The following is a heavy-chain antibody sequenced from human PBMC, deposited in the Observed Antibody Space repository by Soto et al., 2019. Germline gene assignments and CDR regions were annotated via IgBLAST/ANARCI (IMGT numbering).Heavy chain of an antibody. Sequence: CMAAGFTFSCHGISWARQAPGQGLEWVGWISAYNGNTKYAQKLQGRVTMTTDTSTSTAYMELRSLRPDDTAVYYCARASYDSNGYYPYFYGMDVWGKGTTVTVSS. CDR2: ISAYNGNT. CDR3: ARASYDSNGYYPYFYGMDV. V-gene: IGHV1-18*01. D-gene: IGHD3-22*01. J-gene: IGHJ6*04. CDR1: GFTFSCHG.